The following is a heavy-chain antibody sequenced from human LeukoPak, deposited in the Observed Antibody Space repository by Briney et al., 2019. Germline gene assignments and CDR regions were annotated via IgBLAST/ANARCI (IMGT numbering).Heavy chain of an antibody. CDR1: GGSISSYY. CDR3: ARVGYYDFWSGYLVGMDV. V-gene: IGHV4-59*01. CDR2: IYYSGST. Sequence: SETLSLTYTVSGGSISSYYWSWIRQPPGKGLEWIGYIYYSGSTNCNPSLKSRVTISVDTSKNQFSLKLSSVTAADTAVYYCARVGYYDFWSGYLVGMDVWGQGTTVTVSS. D-gene: IGHD3-3*01. J-gene: IGHJ6*02.